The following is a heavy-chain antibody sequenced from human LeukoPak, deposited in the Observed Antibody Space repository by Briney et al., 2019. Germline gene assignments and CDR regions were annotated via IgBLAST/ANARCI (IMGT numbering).Heavy chain of an antibody. J-gene: IGHJ6*03. CDR1: GFTFDDYG. CDR2: INWNGGST. V-gene: IGHV3-20*04. Sequence: GGSLRLSCAASGFTFDDYGMSWVRQAPGKGLEWVSGINWNGGSTGYADSVKGRFTISRDNAKNSLYLQMNSLRAEDTALYYCAKSIAARPPNYYMDVWGKGTTVTVSS. D-gene: IGHD6-6*01. CDR3: AKSIAARPPNYYMDV.